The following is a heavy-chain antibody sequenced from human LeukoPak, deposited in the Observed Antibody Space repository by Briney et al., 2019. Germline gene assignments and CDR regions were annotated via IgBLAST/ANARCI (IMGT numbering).Heavy chain of an antibody. CDR2: ISSSSSTI. J-gene: IGHJ6*02. V-gene: IGHV3-48*02. D-gene: IGHD3-3*01. CDR1: GFTFSTYS. Sequence: PGRSLRLSCAASGFTFSTYSMNWVRQAPGKGLEWVSYISSSSSTIYYADSVKGRFTISRDNAKNSLYLQMNSLRDEDTAVYYCARGDPFWSGFGCMDVWGQGTTVTVSS. CDR3: ARGDPFWSGFGCMDV.